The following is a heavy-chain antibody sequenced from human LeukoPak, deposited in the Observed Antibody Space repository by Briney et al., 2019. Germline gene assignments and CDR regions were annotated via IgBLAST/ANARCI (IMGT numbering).Heavy chain of an antibody. J-gene: IGHJ3*02. CDR2: INPNSGGT. CDR1: GYTFTGYY. CDR3: ARVPTMVRGVHAFDI. V-gene: IGHV1-2*02. D-gene: IGHD3-10*01. Sequence: ASVKVSCKASGYTFTGYYMHWVRQAPGQGLEWMGWINPNSGGTNYAQKFQGRVTMTRDTSISTAYMELSRLRSDDTAVYYCARVPTMVRGVHAFDIWGQGTMVTVSS.